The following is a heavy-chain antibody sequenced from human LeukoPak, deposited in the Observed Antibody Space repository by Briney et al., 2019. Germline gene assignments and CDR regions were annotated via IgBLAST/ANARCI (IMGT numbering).Heavy chain of an antibody. CDR3: AREGGYNSLDY. CDR2: IYYSGST. J-gene: IGHJ4*02. Sequence: SETLSLTCTVSGGSLSSYYWSWIRQPPGKGLEWIGYIYYSGSTNYNPSLKSRVTISVDTSKNQFSLKLSSVTAADTAVYYCAREGGYNSLDYWGQGTLVTVSS. V-gene: IGHV4-59*01. D-gene: IGHD5-24*01. CDR1: GGSLSSYY.